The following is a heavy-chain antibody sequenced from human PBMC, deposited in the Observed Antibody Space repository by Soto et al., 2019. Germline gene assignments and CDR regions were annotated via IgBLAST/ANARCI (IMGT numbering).Heavy chain of an antibody. CDR2: ISAYNGNT. Sequence: QVQLVQSGAEVKKPGASVKVSCKASGYTFTSYGISWVRQAPGQGLEWMGWISAYNGNTNYAQKLQGRVTMTTDTSTSTAYMELRSLRSDDTAVYYCASRYSSSWYEGGGYYYGMDVWGQGTPVTVSS. CDR3: ASRYSSSWYEGGGYYYGMDV. J-gene: IGHJ6*02. V-gene: IGHV1-18*01. CDR1: GYTFTSYG. D-gene: IGHD6-13*01.